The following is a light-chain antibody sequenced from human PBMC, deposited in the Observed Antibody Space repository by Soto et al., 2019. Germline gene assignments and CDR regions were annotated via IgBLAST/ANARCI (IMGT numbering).Light chain of an antibody. CDR3: QQYGSSPPYT. Sequence: EIGLTQSPGTLSLSPGERATLSCSASQSVGSNYLAWYQQKPGQAPRLLIYAASSRATDLPDRFSGSGSGTDIALTISRLEAEDFSVYYCQQYGSSPPYTVGHGTQLEI. CDR1: QSVGSNY. J-gene: IGKJ2*01. V-gene: IGKV3-20*01. CDR2: AAS.